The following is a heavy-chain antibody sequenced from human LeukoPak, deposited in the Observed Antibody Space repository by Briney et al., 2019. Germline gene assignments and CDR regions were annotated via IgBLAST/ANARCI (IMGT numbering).Heavy chain of an antibody. CDR3: ARDWGDQDQIFDY. Sequence: GGSLRLSCAASGFTLSDYYMSWIRQAPGKGLEWVSYISSSGSTIYYADSVKGRFTISRDNAKNSLYLQMNSLRAEDTAVYYCARDWGDQDQIFDYWGQGTLVTVSS. J-gene: IGHJ4*02. CDR2: ISSSGSTI. V-gene: IGHV3-11*04. D-gene: IGHD2-21*02. CDR1: GFTLSDYY.